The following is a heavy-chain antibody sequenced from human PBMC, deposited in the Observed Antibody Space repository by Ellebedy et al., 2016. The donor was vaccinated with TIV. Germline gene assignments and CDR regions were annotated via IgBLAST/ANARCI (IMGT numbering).Heavy chain of an antibody. J-gene: IGHJ4*02. Sequence: AASVKVSCKASGYTFTSYYMHWVRQAPGQGLEWMGIINPSGGSTTYAQKLQGRVTLTRDTSTSTVYMELSSLRSEDTAVYYCARARSSGWLHTPDYWGQGTLVTVSS. CDR3: ARARSSGWLHTPDY. V-gene: IGHV1-46*04. CDR1: GYTFTSYY. D-gene: IGHD6-19*01. CDR2: INPSGGST.